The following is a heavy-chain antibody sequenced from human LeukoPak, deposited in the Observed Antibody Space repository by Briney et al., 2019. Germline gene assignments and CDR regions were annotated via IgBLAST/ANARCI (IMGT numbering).Heavy chain of an antibody. D-gene: IGHD2-21*02. CDR1: GGTFSSYA. CDR3: ARDGLAYCGGDCYDAFDI. Sequence: ASVKVSCEASGGTFSSYAISWVRQAPGQGLEWMGGIIPIFGTANYAQKFQGRVTITADESTSTAYMELSSLRSEDTAVYYCARDGLAYCGGDCYDAFDIWGQGTMVTVSS. J-gene: IGHJ3*02. V-gene: IGHV1-69*13. CDR2: IIPIFGTA.